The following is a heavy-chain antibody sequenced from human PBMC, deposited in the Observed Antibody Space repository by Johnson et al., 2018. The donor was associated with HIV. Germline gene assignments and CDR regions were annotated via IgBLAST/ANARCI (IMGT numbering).Heavy chain of an antibody. V-gene: IGHV3-30-3*01. J-gene: IGHJ3*02. CDR1: GFTFSNYA. CDR3: ARPMGAVDECDAFDI. CDR2: ISHDGSNK. D-gene: IGHD1-26*01. Sequence: QVQLVESGGGVVQPGRSLRLSCAASGFTFSNYALHWVRQAPGRGLEWVALISHDGSNKYYADFVKGRFTISRDNSINTLYLQMNSLRAEDTAVYYCARPMGAVDECDAFDIWGHGTMVTVSS.